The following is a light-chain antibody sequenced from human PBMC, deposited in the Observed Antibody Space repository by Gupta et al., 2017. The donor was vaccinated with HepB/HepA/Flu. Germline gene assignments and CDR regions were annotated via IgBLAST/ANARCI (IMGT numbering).Light chain of an antibody. V-gene: IGKV1-9*01. CDR2: AAS. Sequence: DIQLTQSPSFLSASVGDRVTITCRASQGIGSYLAWYQQRPGKALNLLIYAASTLQSGVPSRFSGSGSGTEFSLSISILQPEDFATYYCQQVNTYPRTFGQGTKVEIK. J-gene: IGKJ1*01. CDR3: QQVNTYPRT. CDR1: QGIGSY.